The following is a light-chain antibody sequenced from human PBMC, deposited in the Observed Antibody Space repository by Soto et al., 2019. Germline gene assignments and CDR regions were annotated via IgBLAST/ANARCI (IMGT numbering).Light chain of an antibody. Sequence: DIQMTQSPSSLSASVGDRVTITCRASQSISTSLCWFQQKPGRAPKLLISDAPTLPSGVPSRFSGSGFVTDFTLTISSLQPEDFAAYYCLQTYTVPRTFGQGTNLDIK. J-gene: IGKJ2*01. V-gene: IGKV1-39*01. CDR3: LQTYTVPRT. CDR2: DAP. CDR1: QSISTS.